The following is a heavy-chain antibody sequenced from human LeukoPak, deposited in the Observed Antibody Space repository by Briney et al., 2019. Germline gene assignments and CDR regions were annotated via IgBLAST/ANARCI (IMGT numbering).Heavy chain of an antibody. CDR3: ASGALGYCSGTTC. CDR1: GFTFSSYT. D-gene: IGHD2-2*01. V-gene: IGHV3-21*01. CDR2: ISSSGSYI. Sequence: GGSLRLSCAASGFTFSSYTMNWVRRAPGKGLEWVSSISSSGSYIYYADSVKGRFTISRDNAKNSLYLQMNSLRAEDTAVYYCASGALGYCSGTTCWGQGTLVTVSS. J-gene: IGHJ4*02.